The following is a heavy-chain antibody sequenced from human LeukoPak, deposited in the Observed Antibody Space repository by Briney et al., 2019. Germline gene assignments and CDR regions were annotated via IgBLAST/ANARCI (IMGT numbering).Heavy chain of an antibody. D-gene: IGHD3-22*01. CDR3: ARGAYYDSSGWFDY. CDR1: GGTFSSYA. J-gene: IGHJ4*02. CDR2: IIPIFGTA. V-gene: IGHV1-69*13. Sequence: SVKVSCKASGGTFSSYAINWVRQAPGQGLEWMGGIIPIFGTANYAQKFQGRVTITADESTSTAYMELSSLRSEDTAVYYCARGAYYDSSGWFDYWGQGTLVTVSS.